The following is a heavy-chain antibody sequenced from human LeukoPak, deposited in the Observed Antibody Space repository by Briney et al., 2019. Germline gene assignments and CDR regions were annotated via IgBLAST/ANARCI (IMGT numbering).Heavy chain of an antibody. CDR3: ARLGCSSTSCYRDFDP. CDR1: GFTFSDYY. J-gene: IGHJ5*02. V-gene: IGHV3-11*01. D-gene: IGHD2-2*02. CDR2: ISSSGSTI. Sequence: GGSLRLSCAASGFTFSDYYMSWIRQAPGKGLEWVSYISSSGSTIYYADSVKGRFTISRDNAKNSLYLQMNSLGAEDTAVYYCARLGCSSTSCYRDFDPWGQGTLFTVSS.